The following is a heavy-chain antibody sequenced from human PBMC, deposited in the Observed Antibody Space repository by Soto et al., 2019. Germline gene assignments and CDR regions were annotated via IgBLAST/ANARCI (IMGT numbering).Heavy chain of an antibody. CDR1: GFTFSSYA. CDR2: ISGSGGST. Sequence: GGSLRLSCAASGFTFSSYAMSWVRQAPGKGLEWVSAISGSGGSTYYADSVKGRFTISRDNSKNTLYLQMNSLRAEDTAVYYCANFFDSSGYYPHDAFDIWGQGTMVTVSS. CDR3: ANFFDSSGYYPHDAFDI. D-gene: IGHD3-22*01. J-gene: IGHJ3*02. V-gene: IGHV3-23*01.